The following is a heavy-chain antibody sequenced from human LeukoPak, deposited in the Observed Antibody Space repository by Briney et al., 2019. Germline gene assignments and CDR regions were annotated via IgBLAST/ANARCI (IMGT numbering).Heavy chain of an antibody. CDR3: AREGSYGSGSYMYFDY. D-gene: IGHD3-10*01. J-gene: IGHJ4*02. CDR1: GYTFTSYY. V-gene: IGHV1-46*01. CDR2: INPSGGST. Sequence: ASVKVSCKASGYTFTSYYMHWVRQAPGQGLEWMGIINPSGGSTSYSQKFQGRVTMTRDTSISTAYMELSRLRSDDTAVYYCAREGSYGSGSYMYFDYWGQGTLVTVSS.